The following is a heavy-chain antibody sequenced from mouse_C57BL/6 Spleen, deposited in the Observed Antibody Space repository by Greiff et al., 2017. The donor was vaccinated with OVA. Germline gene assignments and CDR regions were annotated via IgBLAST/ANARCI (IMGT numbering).Heavy chain of an antibody. D-gene: IGHD2-4*01. Sequence: QVQLQQPGAELVKPGASVKLSCKASGYTFTSYWMHWVKQRPGQGLEWIGMIHPNSGSTNYNEKFKSKATLTVDKSSSTAYMQLSSLTSEDSAVYCCARGDYDYEGYYAMDYWGQGTSVTVSS. J-gene: IGHJ4*01. V-gene: IGHV1-64*01. CDR3: ARGDYDYEGYYAMDY. CDR1: GYTFTSYW. CDR2: IHPNSGST.